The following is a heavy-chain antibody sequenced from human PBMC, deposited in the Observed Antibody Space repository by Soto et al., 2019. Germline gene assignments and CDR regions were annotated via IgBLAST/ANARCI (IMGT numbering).Heavy chain of an antibody. J-gene: IGHJ6*01. Sequence: QVQLVQSGAEVKKPGSSVKVSCKASGGTFSSYTISWVRQAPGQGLEWMGRIIPILGIANYAQKFQGRVTITPEKSTGTAWMELSSLRSEDTAVYYWERDGGYGSGRSDSDGMDVWGQGTTVTVS. CDR3: ERDGGYGSGRSDSDGMDV. V-gene: IGHV1-69*02. D-gene: IGHD3-10*01. CDR2: IIPILGIA. CDR1: GGTFSSYT.